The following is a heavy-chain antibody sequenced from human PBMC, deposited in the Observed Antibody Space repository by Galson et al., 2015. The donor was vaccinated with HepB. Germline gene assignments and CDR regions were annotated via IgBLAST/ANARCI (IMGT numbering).Heavy chain of an antibody. CDR2: VSRSGNDI. J-gene: IGHJ4*02. Sequence: SLRLSCAGSGFNFNDNAMSWVRQAPGKGLEWIAQVSRSGNDIYYADSVKGRFTISRDNAKNTLYLQMNSLRAEDTAVYYCFGDEGYWGQGTLVTISS. D-gene: IGHD3-10*01. V-gene: IGHV3-11*04. CDR1: GFNFNDNA. CDR3: FGDEGY.